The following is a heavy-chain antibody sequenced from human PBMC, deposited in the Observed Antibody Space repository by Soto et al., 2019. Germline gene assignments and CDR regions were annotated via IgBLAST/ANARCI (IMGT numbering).Heavy chain of an antibody. CDR1: GGTFSSYA. CDR3: ARDTVTGTTPYLFDY. D-gene: IGHD1-7*01. V-gene: IGHV1-69*01. Sequence: QVQLVQSGAEVRKPGSSVRVSCRSSGGTFSSYAINWVRQAPGHGLEWMGGIIPIFGTANYAQRFQGRVTITADESTSTAYMELSSLRSEDTAVYFCARDTVTGTTPYLFDYWGQGTLVTVSS. J-gene: IGHJ4*02. CDR2: IIPIFGTA.